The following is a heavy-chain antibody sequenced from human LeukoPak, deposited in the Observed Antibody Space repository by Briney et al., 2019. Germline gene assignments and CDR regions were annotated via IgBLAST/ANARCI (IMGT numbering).Heavy chain of an antibody. CDR3: ARAKRRIVVVPAAMPGDY. J-gene: IGHJ4*02. CDR2: INPNSGGT. Sequence: GASVKVSCKASGYTFTGYYMRWVRQAPGQGLEWMGWINPNSGGTNYAQKFQGRVTMTRDTSISTAYMELSRLRSDDTAVYYCARAKRRIVVVPAAMPGDYWGQGTLVTVSS. D-gene: IGHD2-2*01. V-gene: IGHV1-2*02. CDR1: GYTFTGYY.